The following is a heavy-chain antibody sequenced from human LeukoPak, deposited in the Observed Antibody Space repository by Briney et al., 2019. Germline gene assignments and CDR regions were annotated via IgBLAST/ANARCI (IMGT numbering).Heavy chain of an antibody. Sequence: PSETLSLTCTVSGGSISSYYWSWIRQPPGKGLEWIGSIYYSGSTYYDPSLKSRVTISVDTSKNQFSLKLNSVTAADTAVYSCAREAPLGELSLPQYYFDYWGQGTLVTVSS. CDR3: AREAPLGELSLPQYYFDY. CDR2: IYYSGST. J-gene: IGHJ4*02. V-gene: IGHV4-59*12. D-gene: IGHD3-16*02. CDR1: GGSISSYY.